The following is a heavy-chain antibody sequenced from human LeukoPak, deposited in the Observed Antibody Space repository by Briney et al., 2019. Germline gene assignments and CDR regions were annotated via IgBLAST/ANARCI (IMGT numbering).Heavy chain of an antibody. D-gene: IGHD6-6*01. CDR1: GYTFTTYD. CDR3: ARGASRSFDI. Sequence: ASVKVSCKASGYTFTTYDINWVRQAPGQGLEWMGWINPNSGNTGYALKFQGRVTITRHTSLSTAYMELSSLRSEDTAVYYCARGASRSFDIWGQGTLVTVSS. V-gene: IGHV1-8*03. J-gene: IGHJ4*02. CDR2: INPNSGNT.